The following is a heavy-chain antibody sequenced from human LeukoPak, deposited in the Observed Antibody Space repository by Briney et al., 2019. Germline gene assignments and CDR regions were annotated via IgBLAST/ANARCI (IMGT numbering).Heavy chain of an antibody. CDR3: ARGDSGYGYYYYGMDV. D-gene: IGHD5-12*01. CDR1: GGSISSYY. CDR2: IYYSGST. V-gene: IGHV4-59*01. J-gene: IGHJ6*02. Sequence: PSETLSLTCTVSGGSISSYYWSWIRQPPGKGLEWIGYIYYSGSTNYNPSLKSRVTISVDTSKNQFSLKLSSVTAADTAVYYCARGDSGYGYYYYGMDVWGQGTTVTVSS.